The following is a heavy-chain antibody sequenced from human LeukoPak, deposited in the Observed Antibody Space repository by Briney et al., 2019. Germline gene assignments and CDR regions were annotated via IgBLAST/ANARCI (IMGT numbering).Heavy chain of an antibody. D-gene: IGHD2-15*01. J-gene: IGHJ4*02. CDR1: GFTFSSYA. Sequence: GGSLRLSCAASGFTFSSYAMHWVRQAPGKGLEWVAVISYDGSNKYYADSVKGRFTISRDNAKNSLYLQMNSLGAADTAVYYCARDPRYPYQYQSDDGGFSLDYWGQGTLVTVSS. CDR3: ARDPRYPYQYQSDDGGFSLDY. CDR2: ISYDGSNK. V-gene: IGHV3-30-3*01.